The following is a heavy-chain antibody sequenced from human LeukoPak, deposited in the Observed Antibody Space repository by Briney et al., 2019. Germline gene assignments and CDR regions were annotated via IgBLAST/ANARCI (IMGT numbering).Heavy chain of an antibody. J-gene: IGHJ4*02. CDR2: ISGTGDRT. V-gene: IGHV3-23*01. CDR1: GXTFSPFTNFA. Sequence: GGSLRLSCAASGXTFSPFTNFAMSWVRQAPGEGLECVSVISGTGDRTYYADSVKGRFTISRDNSKKTVDLQMNSLRAEDTAVYFCAKGHSDFGTGFDGWGQGTLVTVSS. CDR3: AKGHSDFGTGFDG. D-gene: IGHD4-17*01.